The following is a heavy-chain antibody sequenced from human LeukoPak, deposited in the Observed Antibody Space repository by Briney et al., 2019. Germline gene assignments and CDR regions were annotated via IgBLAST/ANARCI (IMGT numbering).Heavy chain of an antibody. CDR1: GFTFSSYA. D-gene: IGHD3-16*01. Sequence: GGSLRLSCSASGFTFSSYAMHWVRQAPGKGLEYVSAISSNGATSYYADSVKGRFTISRDNSKNTLYFQMSSLRPEDTAVYYCVKIVMAGGYFDYWGQGTLVTVSS. J-gene: IGHJ4*02. CDR2: ISSNGATS. CDR3: VKIVMAGGYFDY. V-gene: IGHV3-64*05.